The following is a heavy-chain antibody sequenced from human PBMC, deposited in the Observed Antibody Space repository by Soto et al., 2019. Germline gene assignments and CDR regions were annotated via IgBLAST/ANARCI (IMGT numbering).Heavy chain of an antibody. Sequence: EVRLLESGGGLAQPGGSRRLSCAASGFTFSSSAMNWVRQAPGQGLEWVSSIRVGGGDTFYADSVRGRFTVSRDISRNTLYLQMNSLRADDTAIYYCAKCSVGTVRTSGWCNWFDPWGQGTLVTVSS. CDR1: GFTFSSSA. CDR2: IRVGGGDT. V-gene: IGHV3-23*01. CDR3: AKCSVGTVRTSGWCNWFDP. D-gene: IGHD6-19*01. J-gene: IGHJ5*02.